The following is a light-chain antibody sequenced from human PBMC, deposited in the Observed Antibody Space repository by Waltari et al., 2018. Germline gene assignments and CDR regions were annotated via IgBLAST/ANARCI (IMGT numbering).Light chain of an antibody. J-gene: IGLJ6*01. CDR2: EDN. Sequence: SYELTQPPSVSVSPGQTARIACPGDALPKKFAYWYQRRSGQAPVMVIYEDNKRPDGIPERFAGASSGTVATLTITGAQVEDEGDYFCCSTDSSATYGVFGSGTKV. CDR1: ALPKKF. V-gene: IGLV3-10*01. CDR3: CSTDSSATYGV.